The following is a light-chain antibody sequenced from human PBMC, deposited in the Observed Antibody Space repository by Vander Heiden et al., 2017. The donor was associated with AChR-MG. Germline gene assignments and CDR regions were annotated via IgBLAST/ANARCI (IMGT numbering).Light chain of an antibody. Sequence: DIVMTQTPLSSPVTFGQPASISCRSSQSLIHRDGNTYLNWLQQRPGQPPRLLIYKISNRCSGVPDRFSGSGAGTDFTLTISSVESEDVGVYYCTQAKQFPYTFGQGTKLEIK. CDR2: KIS. V-gene: IGKV2-24*01. CDR3: TQAKQFPYT. CDR1: QSLIHRDGNTY. J-gene: IGKJ2*01.